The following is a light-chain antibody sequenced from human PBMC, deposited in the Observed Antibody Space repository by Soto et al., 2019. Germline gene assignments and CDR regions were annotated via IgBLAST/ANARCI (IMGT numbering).Light chain of an antibody. Sequence: QSALTQPPSASGSPGQSVTISCTGTSSDVGGYNYVSWYQQHPGKAPKLMIYEVSKRPSGVPDRFSGSKSGNTASLTVSGLQAEDEADYYCSSDASSNKIGGGTKLTVL. CDR3: SSDASSNK. CDR2: EVS. J-gene: IGLJ2*01. CDR1: SSDVGGYNY. V-gene: IGLV2-8*01.